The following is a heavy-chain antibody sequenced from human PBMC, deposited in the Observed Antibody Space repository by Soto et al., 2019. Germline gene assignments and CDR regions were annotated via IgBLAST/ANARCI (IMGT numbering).Heavy chain of an antibody. CDR3: ARRYGPCFDY. Sequence: GSLRHPCRDSGFSGSNIYISWGRQFRGKGLEWVSVIYSGGSTYYADSVKDRFTISRDNSKNTLFLQMNSLRAEDTAVYYCARRYGPCFDYWVQGTLVTVSS. V-gene: IGHV3-66*04. CDR1: GFSGSNIY. D-gene: IGHD5-18*01. CDR2: IYSGGST. J-gene: IGHJ4*02.